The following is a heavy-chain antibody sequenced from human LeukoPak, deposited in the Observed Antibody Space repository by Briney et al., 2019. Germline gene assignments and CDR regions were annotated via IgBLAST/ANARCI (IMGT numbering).Heavy chain of an antibody. D-gene: IGHD1-26*01. V-gene: IGHV3-30*02. J-gene: IGHJ3*01. CDR3: ANEYSKGDV. Sequence: GGSLRLSCAASGFTFTHYGMHWVRQAPGKGLEWVAFIRYDGSNKYYADSVKGRFTISRDNSKNTLYLQMNSLRVEDAAVYYCANEYSKGDVWGQGTMVTVSS. CDR1: GFTFTHYG. CDR2: IRYDGSNK.